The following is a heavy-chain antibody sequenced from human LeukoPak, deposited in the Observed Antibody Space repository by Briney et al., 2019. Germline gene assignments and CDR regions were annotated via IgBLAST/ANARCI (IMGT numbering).Heavy chain of an antibody. CDR3: AKDIYSSNWYYFDS. J-gene: IGHJ4*02. Sequence: GRSLRLSCAASGFTFDDYAMHWVRQAPGKGLEWVSGISWNSGSIGYADSVRGRFTISRDNAENSLYLQMNSLRAEDTALYYCAKDIYSSNWYYFDSWGRGTLVTVSS. V-gene: IGHV3-9*01. CDR1: GFTFDDYA. D-gene: IGHD6-13*01. CDR2: ISWNSGSI.